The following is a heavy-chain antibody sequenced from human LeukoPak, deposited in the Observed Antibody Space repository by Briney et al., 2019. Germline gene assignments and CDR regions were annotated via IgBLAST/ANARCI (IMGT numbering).Heavy chain of an antibody. Sequence: ASVKVSCKVSGYTLTELSMHWVRQAPGKGLEWMGGFDPEDDETIYAQKFQGRVTITRNTSISTAYMELSSLRSEDTAVYYCARGRSTTGFDYWGQGTLVTVSS. J-gene: IGHJ4*02. D-gene: IGHD1-1*01. CDR2: FDPEDDET. V-gene: IGHV1-24*01. CDR1: GYTLTELS. CDR3: ARGRSTTGFDY.